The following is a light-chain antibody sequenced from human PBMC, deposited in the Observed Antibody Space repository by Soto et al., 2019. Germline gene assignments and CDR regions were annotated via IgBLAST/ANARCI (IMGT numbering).Light chain of an antibody. Sequence: EIVMTQSPVALSVSPGESAALSCRASQSVGRNFAWYQQRPGQAPRVLIYGKSTRATGVPARFSGSGSGTDFTLTISSLQSEDFAVYYCQQYNKWPYTFGQGTRLEIK. CDR2: GKS. V-gene: IGKV3-15*01. CDR1: QSVGRN. CDR3: QQYNKWPYT. J-gene: IGKJ2*01.